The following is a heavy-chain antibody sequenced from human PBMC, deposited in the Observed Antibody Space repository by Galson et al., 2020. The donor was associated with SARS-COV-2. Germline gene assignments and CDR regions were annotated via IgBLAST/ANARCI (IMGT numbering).Heavy chain of an antibody. Sequence: ASVTVSCKASGYTSTTYYVHWVRQAPGQGLEWMGIINPSGGSTTYAQKFQGRVTMTRDTSTGTVYIEVTSLRSEDTAVYFCAADTRFTSGFDYWGQGTLVTVSS. CDR3: AADTRFTSGFDY. J-gene: IGHJ4*02. D-gene: IGHD2-2*01. V-gene: IGHV1-46*01. CDR1: GYTSTTYY. CDR2: INPSGGST.